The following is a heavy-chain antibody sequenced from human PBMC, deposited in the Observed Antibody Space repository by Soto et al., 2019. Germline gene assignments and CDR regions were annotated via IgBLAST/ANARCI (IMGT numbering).Heavy chain of an antibody. Sequence: ASVKFSCKASGYNFNIYCINWVRQAPGQGLELMGWISAYDGKTTYAEKFQGRVTMTEDTSTDTAYMELSSLRSEDTAVYYCATDRLGYFGFDYWGQGTLVTVSS. J-gene: IGHJ4*02. CDR1: GYNFNIYC. CDR2: ISAYDGKT. D-gene: IGHD3-16*01. CDR3: ATDRLGYFGFDY. V-gene: IGHV1-18*01.